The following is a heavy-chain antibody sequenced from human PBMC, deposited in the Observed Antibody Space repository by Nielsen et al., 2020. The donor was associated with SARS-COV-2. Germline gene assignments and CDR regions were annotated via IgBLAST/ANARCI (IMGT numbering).Heavy chain of an antibody. Sequence: GGSLRLSCAASGVTLSYSEMNWVRQAPGKGLEWLSFIGTTGNTMYNADSVKGRFTISRDNAKNSLYLQMSNLRAEDTAVYYCARGEDYFDYWGQGILVTVSS. D-gene: IGHD2-15*01. CDR3: ARGEDYFDY. CDR2: IGTTGNTM. V-gene: IGHV3-48*03. CDR1: GVTLSYSE. J-gene: IGHJ4*02.